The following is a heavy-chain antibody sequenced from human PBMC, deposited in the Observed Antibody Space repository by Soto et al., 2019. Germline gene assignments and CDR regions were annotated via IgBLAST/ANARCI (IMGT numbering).Heavy chain of an antibody. Sequence: SVKLSCEDCGGRSRNNVISWVRQAPKQGLEWMGGIIPSFGTPTYAQKFQGRVTITADDSTSAAYMELSSLRSEDTAVYYCARDCSGATCSFNYWGQGTLVTVSS. CDR3: ARDCSGATCSFNY. J-gene: IGHJ4*02. CDR1: GGRSRNNV. CDR2: IIPSFGTP. D-gene: IGHD2-15*01. V-gene: IGHV1-69*13.